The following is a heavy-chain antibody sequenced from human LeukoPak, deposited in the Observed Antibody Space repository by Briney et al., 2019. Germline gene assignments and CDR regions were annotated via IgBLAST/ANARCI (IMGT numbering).Heavy chain of an antibody. Sequence: ASVKVSCKASGFTFTSSAMQWVRQARGQRLEWIGWIVVGSGNTNYAQKFQERVTITRDMSTSTAYMELSSLGSEDTAVYYCAAASPLASGYYNYYYGMDVWGQGTTVTVSS. D-gene: IGHD3-3*01. CDR2: IVVGSGNT. V-gene: IGHV1-58*02. J-gene: IGHJ6*02. CDR1: GFTFTSSA. CDR3: AAASPLASGYYNYYYGMDV.